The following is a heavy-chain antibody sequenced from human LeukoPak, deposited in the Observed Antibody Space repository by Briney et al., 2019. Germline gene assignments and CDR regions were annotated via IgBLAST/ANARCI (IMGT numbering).Heavy chain of an antibody. J-gene: IGHJ4*02. CDR3: ARDRMKDGYNRGIDY. CDR2: VNHSGST. D-gene: IGHD5-24*01. Sequence: KTSETLSLTCAVYGGSFSGYYWSWIRQPPGKGLEWIGEVNHSGSTNYNPSLKSRVTISVDTSKNQFSLKLSSVTAADTAVYYCARDRMKDGYNRGIDYWGQGTLVTVS. CDR1: GGSFSGYY. V-gene: IGHV4-34*01.